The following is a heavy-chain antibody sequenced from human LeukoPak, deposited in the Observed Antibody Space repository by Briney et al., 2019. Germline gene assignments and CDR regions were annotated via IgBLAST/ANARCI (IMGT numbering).Heavy chain of an antibody. J-gene: IGHJ5*02. Sequence: SQTLSLTCAISGDSVSSNSAAWNWIRQSPSRGLEWLGRTYYRSKWYNDYAVSVKSRITINPDTSKNQFSLQLNSVTPEDTAVYCCARSFGELLSSWFDPWGQGTLVTVSS. D-gene: IGHD3-10*01. CDR1: GDSVSSNSAA. CDR2: TYYRSKWYN. CDR3: ARSFGELLSSWFDP. V-gene: IGHV6-1*01.